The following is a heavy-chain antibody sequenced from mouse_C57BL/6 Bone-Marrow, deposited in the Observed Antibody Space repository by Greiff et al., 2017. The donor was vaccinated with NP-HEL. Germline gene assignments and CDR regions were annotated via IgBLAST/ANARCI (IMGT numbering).Heavy chain of an antibody. CDR2: ICNGGGST. J-gene: IGHJ4*01. CDR1: GFTFSDYY. Sequence: EVKLMESGGGLVQPGGSLKLSCAASGFTFSDYYMYWVRQTPEKRLEWVAYICNGGGSTYYPDTVKGRFTISRDNAKNTLYLLMSRLKSEDTAIYCGAREGVRLYSLDYWGQGTSVTVSS. CDR3: AREGVRLYSLDY. D-gene: IGHD1-2*01. V-gene: IGHV5-12*01.